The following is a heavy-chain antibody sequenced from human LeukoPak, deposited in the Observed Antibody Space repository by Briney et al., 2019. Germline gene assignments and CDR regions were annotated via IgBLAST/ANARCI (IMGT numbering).Heavy chain of an antibody. Sequence: ASVKVSCKASGYTFTGYYMHWVRQAPGQGLEWMGWINPNSGGTNYAQKFLGRVTMTRDTSISTAYMELSRLRSDDTAVYYCARYGVFDFWSGLDYWGQGTLVTVSS. CDR1: GYTFTGYY. J-gene: IGHJ4*02. CDR2: INPNSGGT. V-gene: IGHV1-2*02. D-gene: IGHD3-3*01. CDR3: ARYGVFDFWSGLDY.